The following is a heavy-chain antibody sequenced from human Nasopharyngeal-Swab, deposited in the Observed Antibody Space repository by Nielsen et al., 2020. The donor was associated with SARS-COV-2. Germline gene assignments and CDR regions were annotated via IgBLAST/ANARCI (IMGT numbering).Heavy chain of an antibody. Sequence: GESLKISCAASGFTFSRYTMHWVRQAPGKGLEWVAVISYAGSNKYYADSVKGGFTISRDISKNTLYLKMNSLRTEDTAVFYCASTPLDSSGYYYAFHYWVRGTLVTVSS. J-gene: IGHJ4*02. CDR1: GFTFSRYT. CDR2: ISYAGSNK. CDR3: ASTPLDSSGYYYAFHY. V-gene: IGHV3-30-3*01. D-gene: IGHD3-22*01.